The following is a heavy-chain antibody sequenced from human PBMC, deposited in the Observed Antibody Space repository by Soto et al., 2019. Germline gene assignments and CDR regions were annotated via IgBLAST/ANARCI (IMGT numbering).Heavy chain of an antibody. J-gene: IGHJ4*02. CDR3: AIAAGIVLY. V-gene: IGHV4-4*02. CDR2: IYHSGST. Sequence: QVQLQESGPGLVKPSGTLSLTCAVSSGSISSSNWWSRVRQPPGKGLEWIGEIYHSGSTNYNPSLKSRVTISVDKSKNPVSLELSLGTAAVTAGDYWAIAAGIVLYWGPGTLVTVSS. CDR1: SGSISSSNW. D-gene: IGHD2-21*01.